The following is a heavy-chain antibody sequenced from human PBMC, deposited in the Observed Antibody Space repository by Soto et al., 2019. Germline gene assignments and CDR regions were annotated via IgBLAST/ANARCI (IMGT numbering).Heavy chain of an antibody. V-gene: IGHV3-30*18. Sequence: QVQLVESGGGVVQPGRSLRLSCAASGFTFSSYGMHWVRQAPGKGLEWVAVISYDGSNKYYADSVKGRFTISRDNSKNTLYLQMSILRAEDTAVYYCAKIPAGYYYDSSGYESEAFDIWGQGTMVTVSS. CDR2: ISYDGSNK. J-gene: IGHJ3*02. CDR1: GFTFSSYG. CDR3: AKIPAGYYYDSSGYESEAFDI. D-gene: IGHD3-22*01.